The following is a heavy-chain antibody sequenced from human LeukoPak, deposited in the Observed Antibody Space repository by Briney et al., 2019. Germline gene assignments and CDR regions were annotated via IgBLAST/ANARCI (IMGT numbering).Heavy chain of an antibody. CDR2: IIPILGIA. CDR3: AGGRRSGGLGY. J-gene: IGHJ4*02. CDR1: GGTFSSYA. Sequence: GSSVKVSCKASGGTFSSYAISWVRQAPGQGLEWMGRIIPILGIANYAQKFQGRVTITADESTSTAYMELSSLRSEDTAVYYCAGGRRSGGLGYWGQGTLVTVSS. V-gene: IGHV1-69*04. D-gene: IGHD2-15*01.